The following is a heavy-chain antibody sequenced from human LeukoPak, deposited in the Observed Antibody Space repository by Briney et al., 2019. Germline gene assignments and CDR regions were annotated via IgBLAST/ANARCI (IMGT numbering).Heavy chain of an antibody. J-gene: IGHJ3*02. D-gene: IGHD3-22*01. CDR3: AKDGRRGYYYDSSGYPHGAFDT. CDR1: GFTFSSYA. V-gene: IGHV3-23*01. CDR2: ISGSGGST. Sequence: LTGGSLRLSCAASGFTFSSYAMSWVRQAPGKGLEWVSAISGSGGSTYYADSVKGRFTISRDNSKNTLYLQMNSLRAEDTAVYYCAKDGRRGYYYDSSGYPHGAFDTWGQGTMVTVSS.